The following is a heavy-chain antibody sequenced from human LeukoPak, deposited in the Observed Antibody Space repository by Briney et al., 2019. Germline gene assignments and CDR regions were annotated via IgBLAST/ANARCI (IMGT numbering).Heavy chain of an antibody. J-gene: IGHJ3*02. Sequence: GASVKVSCKASGYTFTSYDINWVRQATGQGLEWMGWMNPNSGNTGYAQKFQGRVTMTRNTSISTAYMELSSLRSEDAAVYYCARSYIAAAGTSGAFDIWGQGTMVTVSS. D-gene: IGHD6-13*01. CDR3: ARSYIAAAGTSGAFDI. CDR1: GYTFTSYD. V-gene: IGHV1-8*01. CDR2: MNPNSGNT.